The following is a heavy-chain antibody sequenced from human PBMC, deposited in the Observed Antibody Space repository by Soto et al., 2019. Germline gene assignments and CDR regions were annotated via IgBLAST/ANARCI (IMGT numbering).Heavy chain of an antibody. CDR3: ATGIVAARYWYFDL. V-gene: IGHV4-59*08. CDR1: GGSISSYY. CDR2: IYYSGST. J-gene: IGHJ2*01. Sequence: QVQLQESGPGLVKPSETLSLTCTVSGGSISSYYWSWIRQPPGKGLEWIGYIYYSGSTNYNPSLKSRVTISVDTSKNQFSLKLSSVTAADTAVYYCATGIVAARYWYFDLWGRGTLVTVSS. D-gene: IGHD3-16*02.